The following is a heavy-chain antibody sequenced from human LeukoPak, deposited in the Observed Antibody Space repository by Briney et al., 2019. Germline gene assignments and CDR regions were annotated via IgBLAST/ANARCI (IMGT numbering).Heavy chain of an antibody. CDR2: IWYDGSNK. CDR3: ARDRYCSGGSCYPRWFDP. CDR1: GFTFSSYG. D-gene: IGHD2-15*01. Sequence: GGSLRLSCAASGFTFSSYGMHWVRQAPGKGLEWVAVIWYDGSNKYYADSVKGRFTISRDNSKNTLYLQMNSLRAEDTAVYYCARDRYCSGGSCYPRWFDPWGQGTLVAVSS. V-gene: IGHV3-33*01. J-gene: IGHJ5*02.